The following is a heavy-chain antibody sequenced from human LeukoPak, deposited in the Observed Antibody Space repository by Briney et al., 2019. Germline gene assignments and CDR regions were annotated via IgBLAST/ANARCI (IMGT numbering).Heavy chain of an antibody. CDR2: IYTTGRT. D-gene: IGHD3-16*02. CDR3: ARAGYTISSYRFDY. J-gene: IGHJ4*02. CDR1: GCPHSWYL. V-gene: IGHV4-4*07. Sequence: ASETVTPNRSVSGCPHSWYLWKLIRPAARKGLEFFGRIYTTGRTNDNPSLKTRVSMSVDTSKNKFFLELRSVTAADTAVYFCARAGYTISSYRFDYWGPAALVTVSS.